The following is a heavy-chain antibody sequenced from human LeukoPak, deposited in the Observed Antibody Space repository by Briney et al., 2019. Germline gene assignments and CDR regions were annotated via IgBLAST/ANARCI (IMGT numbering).Heavy chain of an antibody. Sequence: GGSLRLSCVASGFTFSTYRMNWVRQAPGKGLEWVSTIYGSGDRIYYADSVRGRFTISRDNAKNSLYLQMNSLRAEDTALYYCAKDYSETYAQDYSETYHPFDYWGQGARVTVSS. J-gene: IGHJ4*02. CDR3: AKDYSETYAQDYSETYHPFDY. CDR1: GFTFSTYR. V-gene: IGHV3-21*01. CDR2: IYGSGDRI. D-gene: IGHD4/OR15-4a*01.